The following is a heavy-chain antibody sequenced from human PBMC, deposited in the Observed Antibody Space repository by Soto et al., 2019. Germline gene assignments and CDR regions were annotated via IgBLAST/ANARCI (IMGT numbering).Heavy chain of an antibody. J-gene: IGHJ4*02. D-gene: IGHD3-16*01. CDR3: VKDWQLGY. CDR1: GFTFSSNA. Sequence: EVQLLEYGGGLVQPGGSLRLSCAASGFTFSSNAMTWARQAPGKGLEWVSSISDSGGYTNYANSVKGRFTVSRDNSKNTQYLQMSNLRADDTAVYYCVKDWQLGYWGQVPLVTVSS. V-gene: IGHV3-23*01. CDR2: ISDSGGYT.